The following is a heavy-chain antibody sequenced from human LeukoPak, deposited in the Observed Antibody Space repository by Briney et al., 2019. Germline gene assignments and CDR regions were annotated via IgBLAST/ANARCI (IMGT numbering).Heavy chain of an antibody. V-gene: IGHV3-21*01. Sequence: GGSLRLSCAASGFTFSSYSMNWVRQAPGKGLEWVSSISSSSYIYYADSVKGRFTISRDNAKNSLYLQMNSLRAEDTAVYYCAKPHQEWDYYFDYWGQGTLVTVSS. CDR1: GFTFSSYS. CDR2: ISSSSYI. D-gene: IGHD1-26*01. CDR3: AKPHQEWDYYFDY. J-gene: IGHJ4*02.